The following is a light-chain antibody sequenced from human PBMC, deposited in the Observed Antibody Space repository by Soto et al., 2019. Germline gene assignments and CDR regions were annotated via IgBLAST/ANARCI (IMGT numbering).Light chain of an antibody. CDR2: GAS. V-gene: IGKV1-9*01. CDR3: QQLSSYPIT. Sequence: DIQLTQSPSFLSASVGDRVTITCRASQGISSYLAWYQQKAGKAPNLLINGASTLQSGVPSRFSGSGSGTEFILTISSLQPEDFATYYCQQLSSYPITFGQGTRLEIK. J-gene: IGKJ5*01. CDR1: QGISSY.